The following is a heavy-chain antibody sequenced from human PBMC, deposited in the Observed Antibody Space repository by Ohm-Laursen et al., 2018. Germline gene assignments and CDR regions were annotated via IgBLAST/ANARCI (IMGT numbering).Heavy chain of an antibody. CDR1: GYTFSSYD. Sequence: GASVKVSCKASGYTFSSYDINWVRQAAGQGPEWMGWMSPNSDNTGYAPKFQGRVTMAMNTSISTAYLELSSLRSEDTAVYYCARGHSSWYRYFQYWGQGTLVTVSS. J-gene: IGHJ1*01. D-gene: IGHD6-13*01. V-gene: IGHV1-8*01. CDR2: MSPNSDNT. CDR3: ARGHSSWYRYFQY.